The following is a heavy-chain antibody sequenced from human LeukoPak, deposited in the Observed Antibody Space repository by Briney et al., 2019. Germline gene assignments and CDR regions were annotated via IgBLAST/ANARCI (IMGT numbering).Heavy chain of an antibody. D-gene: IGHD1-1*01. CDR3: ARHDYRRRIYEVNRKDNWNDTTGKFDY. J-gene: IGHJ4*02. V-gene: IGHV4-34*01. CDR2: ISHSGNT. CDR1: GESFSGYY. Sequence: SGTLSLTCAVYGESFSGYYWSWIRQSPGKGLEWIGEISHSGNTNYIPSLKSRVTLSLDTSNNQFSLRLSSVTAADTAVYYCARHDYRRRIYEVNRKDNWNDTTGKFDYWGQGTLVTVSS.